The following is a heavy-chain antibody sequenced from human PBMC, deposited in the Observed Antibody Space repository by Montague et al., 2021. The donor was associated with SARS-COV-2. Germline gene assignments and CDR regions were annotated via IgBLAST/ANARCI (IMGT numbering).Heavy chain of an antibody. CDR3: ARGYYDILTGYLDAFDI. J-gene: IGHJ3*02. CDR2: IDWDDDK. D-gene: IGHD3-9*01. Sequence: PALVKPTQTLTLTCTFSGFSLSTSGMCVSWIRQPPGKALEWLARIDWDDDKYYSTSLKTRLTISKDTSKNQVVLTMTNKDPVDTATYYCARGYYDILTGYLDAFDIWGQGTMVTVSS. CDR1: GFSLSTSGMC. V-gene: IGHV2-70*11.